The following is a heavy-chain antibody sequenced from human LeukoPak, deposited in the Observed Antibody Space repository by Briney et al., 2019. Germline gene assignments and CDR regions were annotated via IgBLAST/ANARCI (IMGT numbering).Heavy chain of an antibody. J-gene: IGHJ4*02. Sequence: GASVKVSCKTSGYTFTDFYIHWVRQAPGQGLEWMGRINPNSGGTNYAQKFQGRVTMTSDTSISTAYMELNSLRSDDTAVYYCARDRDYGDYWGQGTLVTVSS. D-gene: IGHD4-17*01. V-gene: IGHV1-2*06. CDR2: INPNSGGT. CDR3: ARDRDYGDY. CDR1: GYTFTDFY.